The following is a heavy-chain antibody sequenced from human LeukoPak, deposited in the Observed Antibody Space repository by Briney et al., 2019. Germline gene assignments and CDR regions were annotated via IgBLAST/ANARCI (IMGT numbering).Heavy chain of an antibody. CDR3: AKDSSGTTAFDS. CDR1: GFTFSSYG. D-gene: IGHD1-7*01. Sequence: GGSLRLSCAASGFTFSSYGMSWVRQAPGKGLEWVSYISSSGSTIYYADSVKGRFTISRDNAKNSLYLQMNSLRTEDTAVYYCAKDSSGTTAFDSWGQGTLVTVSS. CDR2: ISSSGSTI. J-gene: IGHJ4*02. V-gene: IGHV3-48*04.